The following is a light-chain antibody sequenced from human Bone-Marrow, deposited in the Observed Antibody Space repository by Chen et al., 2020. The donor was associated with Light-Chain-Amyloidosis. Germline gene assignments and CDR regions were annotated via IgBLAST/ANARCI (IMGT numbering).Light chain of an antibody. V-gene: IGKV3-20*01. CDR3: QQYGTSPLT. CDR1: QTISSNY. CDR2: GSS. J-gene: IGKJ4*01. Sequence: IALPPSPGSLSLPPGEGANLSCRASQTISSNYLTWYQQKFGQAPRLLIYGSSSRATGIPDRFTGSGSGTDFTLTINRLEPEDFAMYYCQQYGTSPLTVGGGTKVEIK.